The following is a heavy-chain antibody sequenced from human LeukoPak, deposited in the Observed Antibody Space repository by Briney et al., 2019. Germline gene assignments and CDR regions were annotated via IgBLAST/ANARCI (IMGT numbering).Heavy chain of an antibody. CDR3: AKGEYYYDSSGYYYGFDY. J-gene: IGHJ4*02. CDR1: GFTFSSYA. V-gene: IGHV3-23*01. CDR2: ISGSGGGT. Sequence: PGGSLRLSCAASGFTFSSYAMSWVRQAPGKGLEWVSAISGSGGGTYYADSVKGRFTISRDNSKNTLYLQMNSLRAEDTAVYYCAKGEYYYDSSGYYYGFDYWGQGTLVTVSS. D-gene: IGHD3-22*01.